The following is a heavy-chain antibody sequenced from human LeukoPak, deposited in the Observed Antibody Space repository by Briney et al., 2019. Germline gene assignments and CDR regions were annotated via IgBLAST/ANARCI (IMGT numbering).Heavy chain of an antibody. CDR3: AKVDGEIVVVVDGNFDY. CDR2: ISGSGGST. Sequence: PGGSLRLSCAASGFTFRSYGMSWVRQAPGKGLEWVSAISGSGGSTYYADSVKGRFTISRDNSKNTLYLQMNSLRAEDTAVYYCAKVDGEIVVVVDGNFDYWGQGTLVTVSS. D-gene: IGHD2-15*01. V-gene: IGHV3-23*01. CDR1: GFTFRSYG. J-gene: IGHJ4*02.